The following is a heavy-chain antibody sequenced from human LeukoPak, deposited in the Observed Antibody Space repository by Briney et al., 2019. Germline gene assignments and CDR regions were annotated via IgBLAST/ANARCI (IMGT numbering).Heavy chain of an antibody. J-gene: IGHJ6*02. CDR1: GYTFTSYD. D-gene: IGHD3-22*01. CDR3: ARVEYYYDSSGYYGMDV. V-gene: IGHV1-8*01. Sequence: ASVKVSCKASGYTFTSYDINWVRQATGQGLEWRGWMNPNSGNTGYAQKFQGRVTMTRNTSISTAYMELSSLRSEDTAVYYCARVEYYYDSSGYYGMDVWGQGTTVTVSS. CDR2: MNPNSGNT.